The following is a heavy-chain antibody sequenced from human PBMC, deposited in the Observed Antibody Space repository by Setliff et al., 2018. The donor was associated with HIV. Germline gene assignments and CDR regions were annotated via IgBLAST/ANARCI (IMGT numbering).Heavy chain of an antibody. Sequence: ASVKVSCKVSGYTLTELSMHWVRQAPGQGLEWMGRINPNSGGTNYAQKFQGRVTMTRDTSISTAYMELSRLRSDDTAVYYCVILGLLYPAWGQGTLVTVSS. J-gene: IGHJ4*02. D-gene: IGHD2-2*02. CDR3: VILGLLYPA. CDR2: INPNSGGT. CDR1: GYTLTELS. V-gene: IGHV1-2*06.